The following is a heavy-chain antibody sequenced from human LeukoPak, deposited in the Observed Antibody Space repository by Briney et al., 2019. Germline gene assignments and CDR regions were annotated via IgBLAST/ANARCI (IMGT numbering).Heavy chain of an antibody. CDR2: IYPSDSDT. D-gene: IGHD1-26*01. CDR3: ARAMGALDY. CDR1: GYNFPNYW. Sequence: GESLKISCKGSGYNFPNYWIGWVRQMPGKGLEWMGIIYPSDSDTRCSPSFQGQVTISADKSISTAYLQWSSLKASDTAMYYCARAMGALDYWGQGTLVTVSS. V-gene: IGHV5-51*01. J-gene: IGHJ4*02.